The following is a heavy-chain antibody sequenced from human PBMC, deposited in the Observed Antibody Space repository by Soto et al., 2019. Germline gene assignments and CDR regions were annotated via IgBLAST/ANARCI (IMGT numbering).Heavy chain of an antibody. CDR2: IYYSGST. CDR3: ARDPELDAFDI. CDR1: GGSISSRGYY. D-gene: IGHD1-26*01. V-gene: IGHV4-31*03. J-gene: IGHJ3*02. Sequence: SETLSLTCTFPGGSISSRGYYWSLIRQYPGKGLEWIGYIYYSGSTHYNPSLKSRVTISVDTSKNQFSLKLSSVTAADTAVYYCARDPELDAFDIWGQGTMVTVS.